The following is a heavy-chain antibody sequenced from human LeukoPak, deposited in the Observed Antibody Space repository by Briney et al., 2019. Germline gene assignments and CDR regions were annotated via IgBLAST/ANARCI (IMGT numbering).Heavy chain of an antibody. CDR3: AKEWPWENFYYGMNV. V-gene: IGHV3-23*01. CDR1: GFTFSNYA. CDR2: IGVSGVST. J-gene: IGHJ6*02. D-gene: IGHD1-26*01. Sequence: GGSLRLSCAASGFTFSNYAMSWVRQAPGKGLGWVSSIGVSGVSTYYADSVKGRFTISRDNSKNTLYLQMNSLRTEDTAVYYCAKEWPWENFYYGMNVWGQGTTVTVSS.